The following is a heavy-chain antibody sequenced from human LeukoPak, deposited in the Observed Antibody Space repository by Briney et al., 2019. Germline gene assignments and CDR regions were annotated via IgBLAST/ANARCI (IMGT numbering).Heavy chain of an antibody. Sequence: PGGSLRLSCAASGFTFSSYGMHWVRQAPGKGLEWVAVISYDGSNKYYADSVKGRFTISRDSSKNTLYLQMNSLRAEDTAVYYCAKDRAAAGEIDYWGQGTLVTVSS. D-gene: IGHD6-13*01. CDR2: ISYDGSNK. CDR3: AKDRAAAGEIDY. V-gene: IGHV3-30*18. CDR1: GFTFSSYG. J-gene: IGHJ4*02.